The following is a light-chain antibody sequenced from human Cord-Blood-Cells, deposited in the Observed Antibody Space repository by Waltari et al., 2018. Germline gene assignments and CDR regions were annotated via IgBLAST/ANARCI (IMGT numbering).Light chain of an antibody. CDR1: QSISSY. J-gene: IGKJ1*01. V-gene: IGKV1-39*01. CDR2: AAS. CDR3: QQSYSTSWT. Sequence: DIQMTQSPSSLSASVGDRVTITCRASQSISSYLNWYQQKPGKAPKLLIYAASSFQSGVPSRFSGIGSGTDFTLTISSLQPEDFATYYCQQSYSTSWTFGQGTKVEIK.